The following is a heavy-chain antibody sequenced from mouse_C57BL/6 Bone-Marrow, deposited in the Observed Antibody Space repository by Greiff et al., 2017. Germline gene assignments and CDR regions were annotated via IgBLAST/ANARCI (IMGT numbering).Heavy chain of an antibody. V-gene: IGHV1-63*01. CDR3: LAYYSNYGVAY. Sequence: QVQLQQSGAELVRPGTSVKMSCKASGYTFTNYWIGWAKQRPGHGLEWIGDIYPGGGYTYYNEKFKGKATLTADKSSSTAYMQFSSLTSEDSAIYYCLAYYSNYGVAYWGQGTLVTVSA. J-gene: IGHJ3*01. CDR1: GYTFTNYW. D-gene: IGHD2-5*01. CDR2: IYPGGGYT.